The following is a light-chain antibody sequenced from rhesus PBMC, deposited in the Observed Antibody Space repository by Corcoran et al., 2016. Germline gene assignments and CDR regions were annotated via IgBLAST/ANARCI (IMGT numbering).Light chain of an antibody. Sequence: DIQMTQSPSSLSASVGDKVTISCHASQGISSWLAWYQQNTGKPPKPLIYAASSLETGVPSRFSGSGAVADYTLTISNLQPEDLGTYYCQQYDDLPWTFGQGTKVEIK. CDR1: QGISSW. V-gene: IGKV1-19*01. CDR2: AAS. CDR3: QQYDDLPWT. J-gene: IGKJ1*01.